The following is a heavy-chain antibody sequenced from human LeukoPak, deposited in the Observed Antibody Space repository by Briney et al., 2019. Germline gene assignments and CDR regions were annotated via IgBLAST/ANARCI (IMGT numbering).Heavy chain of an antibody. CDR1: GFTFGNYD. CDR3: ARGRYDSRIFDY. J-gene: IGHJ4*02. V-gene: IGHV3-21*01. Sequence: GGSLRLSCVAPGFTFGNYDMNWVRQAPGKGLEWVSFISSSSSYIYYADSVKGRFTISRDNAKKSLYLQMNSLRAEDTAVYYCARGRYDSRIFDYWGQGTLVTVSS. CDR2: ISSSSSYI. D-gene: IGHD3-22*01.